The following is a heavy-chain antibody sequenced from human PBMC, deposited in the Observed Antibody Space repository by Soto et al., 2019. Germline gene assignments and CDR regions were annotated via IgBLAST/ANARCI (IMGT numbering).Heavy chain of an antibody. CDR2: ISYDGSNK. CDR3: ARDYSADGSGSYDY. J-gene: IGHJ4*02. CDR1: GFTFSSYA. Sequence: GGSLRLSCAASGFTFSSYAMHWVRQAPGKGLEWVAVISYDGSNKYYADSVKGRFTISRDNSKNTLYLQMNSLRAEDTAVYYCARDYSADGSGSYDYWGQGTLVTVSS. V-gene: IGHV3-30-3*01. D-gene: IGHD3-10*01.